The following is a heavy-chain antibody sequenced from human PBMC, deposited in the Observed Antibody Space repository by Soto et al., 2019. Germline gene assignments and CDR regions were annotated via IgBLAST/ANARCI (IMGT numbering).Heavy chain of an antibody. CDR2: ISPYSGKT. D-gene: IGHD3-16*01. Sequence: QVKLVQSGDEVRKPGSSVKVSCKASGYIFVNYGIAWVRQAPGQGLEWMGWISPYSGKTLYASKVQGSLTMTTDTTTTTAYMDLGRLTSDDTAVYYCAMVDNYVTPTPQDVWGQGTTVTVSS. V-gene: IGHV1-18*01. CDR3: AMVDNYVTPTPQDV. CDR1: GYIFVNYG. J-gene: IGHJ6*02.